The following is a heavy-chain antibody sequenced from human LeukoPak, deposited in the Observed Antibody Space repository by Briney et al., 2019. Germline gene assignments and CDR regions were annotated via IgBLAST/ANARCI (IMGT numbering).Heavy chain of an antibody. D-gene: IGHD3-22*01. Sequence: GGSLRLSCTPSGFTVSRYYMSRVRQAPGEGLECVSLIHSGGTTFYADSVKGRFTLSRDNSKNTLYLQMNSLRAEDTAVYYCARARNDYDSNGFSFLDYWGQGTLVTVSS. CDR2: IHSGGTT. CDR1: GFTVSRYY. J-gene: IGHJ4*02. V-gene: IGHV3-66*01. CDR3: ARARNDYDSNGFSFLDY.